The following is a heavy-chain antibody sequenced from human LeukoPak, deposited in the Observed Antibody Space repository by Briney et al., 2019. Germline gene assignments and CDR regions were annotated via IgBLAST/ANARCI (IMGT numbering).Heavy chain of an antibody. J-gene: IGHJ5*02. Sequence: SETLSLTCAVYGGSFSGYYWSWIRQPPGKGLEWIGEINHSGSTNCNPSLKSRVTISVDTSKNQFSLKLSSVTAADTAVYYCARRGSGSANRWFDPWGQGTLVTVCS. CDR3: ARRGSGSANRWFDP. D-gene: IGHD1-14*01. CDR1: GGSFSGYY. V-gene: IGHV4-34*01. CDR2: INHSGST.